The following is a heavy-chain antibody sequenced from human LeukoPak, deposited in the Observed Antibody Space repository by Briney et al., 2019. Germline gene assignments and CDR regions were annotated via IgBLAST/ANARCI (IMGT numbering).Heavy chain of an antibody. CDR1: GGSISGYY. V-gene: IGHV4-59*12. D-gene: IGHD2-21*02. CDR3: AKASVYGDFGGFYYYMDV. Sequence: SETLSLNCTVFGGSISGYYWSWIRQPPGKGLEWIGYIYYSGTTDYSPSLRSRVTMSLDTSKNQFSLKLSSVTTADTAVYYCAKASVYGDFGGFYYYMDVWGKGTTVTVSS. CDR2: IYYSGTT. J-gene: IGHJ6*03.